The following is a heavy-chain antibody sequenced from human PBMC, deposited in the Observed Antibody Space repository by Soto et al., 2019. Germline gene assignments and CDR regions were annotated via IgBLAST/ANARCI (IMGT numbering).Heavy chain of an antibody. CDR2: IRSKAYGGTT. J-gene: IGHJ5*02. CDR1: GFTFGDYA. D-gene: IGHD4-17*01. V-gene: IGHV3-49*03. CDR3: TREGRISDYFPSWFDP. Sequence: GGSLRLSCTASGFTFGDYAMSWFRQAPGKGLERVGFIRSKAYGGTTEYAASVKGRFTISRDDSKSIAYLQMNSLKTEDTAVYYCTREGRISDYFPSWFDPWGQGTLVTVSS.